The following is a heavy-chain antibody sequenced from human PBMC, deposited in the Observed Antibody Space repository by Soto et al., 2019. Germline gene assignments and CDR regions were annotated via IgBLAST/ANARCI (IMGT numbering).Heavy chain of an antibody. J-gene: IGHJ6*02. CDR1: GGTFSSYA. CDR2: IIPIFGTA. V-gene: IGHV1-69*01. CDR3: ARSSTVTTLYYYYSGMDV. D-gene: IGHD4-17*01. Sequence: QVQLVQSGAEVKKPGASVKVSCKASGGTFSSYAISWVRQAPGQGLEWMGGIIPIFGTANYAQKFQGRVTITADESTSTAYMELSSLRSEDTAVYYCARSSTVTTLYYYYSGMDVWGQGTTVTVSS.